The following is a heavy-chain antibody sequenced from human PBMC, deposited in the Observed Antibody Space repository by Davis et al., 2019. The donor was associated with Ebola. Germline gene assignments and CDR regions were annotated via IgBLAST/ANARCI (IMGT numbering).Heavy chain of an antibody. CDR3: AREDYYGSGSSDY. CDR2: IYHSGTR. V-gene: IGHV4-38-2*02. J-gene: IGHJ4*02. Sequence: SETLSLTCTVSGYSITSGHNWGWIRQPPGKGLVWIGSIYHSGTRYYNPSLNSRVTRSVDTSKNQFSLKLTSVTAADTAVYFCAREDYYGSGSSDYWGQGTLVTVS. CDR1: GYSITSGHN. D-gene: IGHD3-10*01.